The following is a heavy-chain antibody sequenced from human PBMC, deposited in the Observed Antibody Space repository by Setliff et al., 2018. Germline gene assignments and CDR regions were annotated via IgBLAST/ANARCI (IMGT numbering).Heavy chain of an antibody. CDR2: IYYDDDR. Sequence: ESGPTLVNPTQTLTLTCTFSGFSLTTNGVGVGWIRQPPGKALEWLALIYYDDDRRYNPSVKNRLTITKDTSKNQVVLTMTNVDPVDTATYYCARGFWSGYFVLDFWGQGSLVTVS. V-gene: IGHV2-5*02. CDR3: ARGFWSGYFVLDF. J-gene: IGHJ4*02. CDR1: GFSLTTNGVG. D-gene: IGHD3-3*01.